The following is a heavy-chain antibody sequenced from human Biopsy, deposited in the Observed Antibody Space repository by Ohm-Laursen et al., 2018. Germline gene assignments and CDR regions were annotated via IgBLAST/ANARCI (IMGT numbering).Heavy chain of an antibody. J-gene: IGHJ6*02. CDR3: VRGRSMDV. CDR1: GFTFSSSW. CDR2: IKQDGSED. Sequence: GSLRLSCAASGFTFSSSWMTWVHQAPGKGLEWVAMIKQDGSEDYYVDSVKGRFTISRDNAQKSLDLQLNSLRAEDTAVYYCVRGRSMDVWGQGTTVTVSS. V-gene: IGHV3-7*01.